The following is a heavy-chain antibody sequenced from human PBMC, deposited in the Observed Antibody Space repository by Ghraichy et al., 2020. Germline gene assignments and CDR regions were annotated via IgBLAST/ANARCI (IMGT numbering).Heavy chain of an antibody. J-gene: IGHJ4*02. Sequence: GGSLRLSCAASGFTLRSYSMNWVRQAPGKGLEWVSSISSSSSYIYYADSVKGRFTISRDNAKNSLYLQMNSLRAEDTAVYYCARDMAGTSFDYWGQGTLVTVSS. CDR3: ARDMAGTSFDY. CDR2: ISSSSSYI. CDR1: GFTLRSYS. D-gene: IGHD6-19*01. V-gene: IGHV3-21*01.